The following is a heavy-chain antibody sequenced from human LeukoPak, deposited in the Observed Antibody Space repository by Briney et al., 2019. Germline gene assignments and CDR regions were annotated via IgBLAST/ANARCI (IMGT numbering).Heavy chain of an antibody. D-gene: IGHD3-22*01. CDR3: ARMYYYDSSGLNWFDP. V-gene: IGHV1-8*03. J-gene: IGHJ5*02. Sequence: ASVKVSCKASGYTFTSYGINWVRQATGQGLEWMGWMNPNSGNTGYAQKFQGRVTITRNTSISTAYMELSSLRSEDTAVYYCARMYYYDSSGLNWFDPWGQGTLVTVSS. CDR1: GYTFTSYG. CDR2: MNPNSGNT.